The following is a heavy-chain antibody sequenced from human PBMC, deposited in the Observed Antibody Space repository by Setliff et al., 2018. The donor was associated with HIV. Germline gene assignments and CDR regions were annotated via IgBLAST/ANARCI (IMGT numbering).Heavy chain of an antibody. D-gene: IGHD3-16*02. J-gene: IGHJ6*03. Sequence: SETLSLTCTVSDGSISSTNHYWGWIRQSPGKRLEWIGTVHYSGSTYYNPSLKSRLTISVDTSTNHFSLKLSSVAAADTAVYYCARLVGYYRSDNANYYYMDVWGKGTTGTVSS. V-gene: IGHV4-39*02. CDR2: VHYSGST. CDR1: DGSISSTNHY. CDR3: ARLVGYYRSDNANYYYMDV.